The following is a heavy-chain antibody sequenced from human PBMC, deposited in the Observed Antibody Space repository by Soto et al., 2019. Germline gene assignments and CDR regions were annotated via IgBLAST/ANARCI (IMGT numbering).Heavy chain of an antibody. CDR3: ARDVDEYSGFDY. J-gene: IGHJ4*02. CDR2: INPNSGGA. D-gene: IGHD4-4*01. CDR1: GYTFTGYY. Sequence: ASVKVSCKASGYTFTGYYMHWVRQAPGQGLEWMGWINPNSGGANYAQKFQGRVTMTRDTSISTAYMELSRLRSDDTAVYYCARDVDEYSGFDYWGQGTLVTVSS. V-gene: IGHV1-2*02.